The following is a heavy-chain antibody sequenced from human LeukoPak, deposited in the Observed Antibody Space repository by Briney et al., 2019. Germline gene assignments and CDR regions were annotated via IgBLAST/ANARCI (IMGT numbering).Heavy chain of an antibody. CDR3: ARTSSEYCGGDCYFDY. CDR1: GYSFTSYW. Sequence: GESLKISCKGSGYSFTSYWIGWVRQMPGKGLEWMGIIYPGDSDTRYSPSFQGQVTISADKSNSTAYLQWSSLKASDTAMYYCARTSSEYCGGDCYFDYWGQGTLVTVSS. J-gene: IGHJ4*02. D-gene: IGHD2-21*01. CDR2: IYPGDSDT. V-gene: IGHV5-51*01.